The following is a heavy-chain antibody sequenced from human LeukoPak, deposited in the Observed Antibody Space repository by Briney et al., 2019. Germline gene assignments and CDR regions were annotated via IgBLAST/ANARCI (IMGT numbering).Heavy chain of an antibody. CDR2: INHSGST. V-gene: IGHV4-34*01. CDR3: ARLYSSSFFDY. Sequence: PSETLSLTCAVYGGSFSVYYWSWIRQPPGKGLEWIGEINHSGSTNYNPSLKSRVTISVDTSKNQFSLKLSSVTAADTAVYYCARLYSSSFFDYRGQGTLVTVSS. CDR1: GGSFSVYY. J-gene: IGHJ4*02. D-gene: IGHD6-6*01.